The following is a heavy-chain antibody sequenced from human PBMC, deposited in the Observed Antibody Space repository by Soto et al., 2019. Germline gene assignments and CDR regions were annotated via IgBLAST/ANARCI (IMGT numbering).Heavy chain of an antibody. V-gene: IGHV4-4*02. CDR2: IYHSGSI. CDR1: GGSISSSNW. CDR3: ASREAAYFDY. D-gene: IGHD1-26*01. Sequence: SLTCAVSGGSISSSNWWSWVRQPPGKGLEWIGEIYHSGSINYNPSLKSRVTTSVDKSQNQFSLELRSVTAADTAVYYCASREAAYFDYWGPGTLVTLSS. J-gene: IGHJ4*02.